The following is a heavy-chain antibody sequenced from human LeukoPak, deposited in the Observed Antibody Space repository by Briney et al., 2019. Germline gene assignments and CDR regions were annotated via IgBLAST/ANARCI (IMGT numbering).Heavy chain of an antibody. J-gene: IGHJ3*02. CDR3: ARLAVFGDAFDI. V-gene: IGHV4-59*01. Sequence: PSETLSLTCTVSGGSISSYYWSWIRQPPGKGLEWIGYIYYSGSTNYNPSLKSRVTISVDTSKNQFPLKLSSVTAADTAVYYCARLAVFGDAFDIRGQGTMVTVSS. CDR2: IYYSGST. D-gene: IGHD2-21*01. CDR1: GGSISSYY.